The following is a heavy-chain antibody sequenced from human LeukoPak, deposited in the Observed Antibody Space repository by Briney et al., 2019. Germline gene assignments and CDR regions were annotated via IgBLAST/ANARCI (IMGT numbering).Heavy chain of an antibody. J-gene: IGHJ5*02. V-gene: IGHV4-59*08. CDR3: ARHMGDIVVVPAATAAWFDP. Sequence: TSETLSLTCTVSGGSISSYYWSWIRQPPGKGLEWIGYIYYSGSTNYNPSLKSRVTISVDTSKNQFSLKLSSVTAADTAVYYCARHMGDIVVVPAATAAWFDPWGQGTLVTVSS. D-gene: IGHD2-2*01. CDR1: GGSISSYY. CDR2: IYYSGST.